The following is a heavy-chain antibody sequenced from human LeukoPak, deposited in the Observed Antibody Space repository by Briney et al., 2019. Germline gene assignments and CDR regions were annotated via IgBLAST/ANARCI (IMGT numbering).Heavy chain of an antibody. CDR2: IYYSGST. V-gene: IGHV4-39*07. CDR3: ARGATGFSFGFDY. J-gene: IGHJ4*02. CDR1: GGSISSDNYS. Sequence: PSETLSLTCTVSGGSISSDNYSWSWIRQPPGKGLEWIGSIYYSGSTYYNPSLKSRVTISVDTSKNQFSLKLSSVTAADTAVYYCARGATGFSFGFDYWGQGTLVTVSS. D-gene: IGHD1-14*01.